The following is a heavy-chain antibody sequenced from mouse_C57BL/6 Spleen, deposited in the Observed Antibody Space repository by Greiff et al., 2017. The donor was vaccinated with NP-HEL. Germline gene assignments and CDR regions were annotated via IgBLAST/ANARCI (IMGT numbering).Heavy chain of an antibody. D-gene: IGHD2-1*01. J-gene: IGHJ4*01. CDR3: AKSGYGNYVRAMDY. CDR1: GFTFSDYG. Sequence: EVQGVESGGGLVKPGGSLKLSCAASGFTFSDYGMHWVRQAPEKGLEWVAYISSGSSTIYYADTVKGRFTISRDNAKNTLFLQMTSLRSEDTAMYYCAKSGYGNYVRAMDYWGQGTSVTVSS. V-gene: IGHV5-17*01. CDR2: ISSGSSTI.